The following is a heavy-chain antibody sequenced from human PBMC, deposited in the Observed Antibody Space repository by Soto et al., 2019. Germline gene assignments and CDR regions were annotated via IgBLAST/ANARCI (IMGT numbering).Heavy chain of an antibody. CDR3: ARDHSSSSDGYYMDV. V-gene: IGHV4-59*12. Sequence: SETLSLTCTVSGGSISNYYWSWIRQPPGKGLEWIGYISYSGRTNYNPSLKSRVTTSVDTSKNQLSLKLSSVTATDTAVYYCARDHSSSSDGYYMDVWGKGTTVNVSS. CDR1: GGSISNYY. CDR2: ISYSGRT. D-gene: IGHD6-6*01. J-gene: IGHJ6*03.